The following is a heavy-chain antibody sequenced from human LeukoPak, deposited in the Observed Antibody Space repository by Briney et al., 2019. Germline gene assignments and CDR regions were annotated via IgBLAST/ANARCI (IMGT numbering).Heavy chain of an antibody. V-gene: IGHV3-30*01. CDR3: AGARNDYGDYPFDY. Sequence: GGSLRLSCAASGFTFSSYAMHWVRQAPGKGLEWVAVISYDGSNKYYADSVKGRFTISRDNSKNTLYLQMNSLRAEDTAVYYCAGARNDYGDYPFDYWGQGTLVTVSS. CDR2: ISYDGSNK. J-gene: IGHJ4*02. CDR1: GFTFSSYA. D-gene: IGHD4-17*01.